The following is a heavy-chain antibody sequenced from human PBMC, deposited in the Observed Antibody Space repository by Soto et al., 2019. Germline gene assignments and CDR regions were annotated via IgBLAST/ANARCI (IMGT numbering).Heavy chain of an antibody. Sequence: GPSVKVSCKASGYTFTGYYMRWVRQAPGQGLEWMGWINPNSGGTNYAQKFQGRVTMTRDTSISTAYMELSRLRSDDTAAYYCARQDIVVVPAASPLGRSSRYNWFDPWGQGTLVTVSS. V-gene: IGHV1-2*02. CDR3: ARQDIVVVPAASPLGRSSRYNWFDP. CDR1: GYTFTGYY. CDR2: INPNSGGT. J-gene: IGHJ5*02. D-gene: IGHD2-2*01.